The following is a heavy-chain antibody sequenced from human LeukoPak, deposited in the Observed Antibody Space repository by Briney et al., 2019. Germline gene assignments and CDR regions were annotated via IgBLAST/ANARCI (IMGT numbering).Heavy chain of an antibody. CDR1: GGSISSSSYY. V-gene: IGHV4-39*01. Sequence: PSETLSLTCTVSGGSISSSSYYWGWIRQPPGKGLEWIGSIYYSGSTYYNPSLKSRVTIPVDTSKNQFSLKLSSVTAADTAVYYCARPPLGVAADFDLWGRGTLVTVSS. J-gene: IGHJ2*01. CDR2: IYYSGST. CDR3: ARPPLGVAADFDL. D-gene: IGHD6-19*01.